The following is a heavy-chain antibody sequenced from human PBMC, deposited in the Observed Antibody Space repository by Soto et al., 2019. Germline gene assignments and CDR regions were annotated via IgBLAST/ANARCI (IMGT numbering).Heavy chain of an antibody. CDR2: VYHSGST. V-gene: IGHV4-61*01. CDR1: GGSVSSDNYY. D-gene: IGHD5-12*01. J-gene: IGHJ5*01. Sequence: PSETLSLTCIVSGGSVSSDNYYWSWIRQPPGKGLEWIGYVYHSGSTNYSPSLRSRVIISVDTSKNQFSLKLSSVTAADTAVYFCARVSEVASHRIDPWGQRTLVTVSS. CDR3: ARVSEVASHRIDP.